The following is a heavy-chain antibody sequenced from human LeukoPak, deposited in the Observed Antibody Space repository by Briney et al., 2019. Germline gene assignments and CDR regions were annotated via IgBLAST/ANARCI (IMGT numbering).Heavy chain of an antibody. CDR1: GDSITSYH. CDR2: IYYSGST. D-gene: IGHD3-9*01. CDR3: AREHYDLLTGYYYLDY. V-gene: IGHV4-59*08. Sequence: SGTLSLTCTVSGDSITSYHWSWIRQPPGKGLEWIGYIYYSGSTTYNPSLNSRVTISIDTSKNQFSLKLSSVTAADTAVYYCAREHYDLLTGYYYLDYWGQGTLVTVSS. J-gene: IGHJ4*02.